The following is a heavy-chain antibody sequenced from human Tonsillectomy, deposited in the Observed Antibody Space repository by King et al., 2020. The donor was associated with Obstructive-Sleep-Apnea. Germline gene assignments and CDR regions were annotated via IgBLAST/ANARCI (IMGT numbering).Heavy chain of an antibody. D-gene: IGHD2-21*02. CDR2: IYYSGST. CDR3: ARSPSTARRFCSGDCYRNWFDP. Sequence: VQLQESGPGLVKPSETLSLTCTVSGGSISSYYWNWIRQPPGKGLEWIGDIYYSGSTNYNPSLKSRVTISVDTSKNQFSLRLSSVTAADTAIYYCARSPSTARRFCSGDCYRNWFDPWGQGTLVTVSS. V-gene: IGHV4-59*01. J-gene: IGHJ5*02. CDR1: GGSISSYY.